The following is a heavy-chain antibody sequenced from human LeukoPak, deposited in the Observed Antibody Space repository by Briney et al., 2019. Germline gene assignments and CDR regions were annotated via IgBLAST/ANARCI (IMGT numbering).Heavy chain of an antibody. CDR3: ARDSSSWYYFDY. Sequence: PGRSLRLSCAASGFTFSSYGMHWVRQAPGKGLEWVADIWYDGSNKYYADSVKGRFTISRDNSKNTLYLQMNSLRAEDTAVYYCARDSSSWYYFDYWGQGTLVTVSS. CDR2: IWYDGSNK. D-gene: IGHD6-13*01. J-gene: IGHJ4*02. V-gene: IGHV3-33*01. CDR1: GFTFSSYG.